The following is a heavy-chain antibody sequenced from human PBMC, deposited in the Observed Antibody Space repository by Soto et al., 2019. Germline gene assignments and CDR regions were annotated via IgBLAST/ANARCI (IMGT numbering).Heavy chain of an antibody. D-gene: IGHD3-22*01. CDR1: GFTFRDYY. V-gene: IGHV3-11*01. CDR3: ARQKGYYDSSGYDY. J-gene: IGHJ4*02. Sequence: QVQLVESGGGLVKPGGSLRLSCAASGFTFRDYYMNWIRQAPGKGLEWVSYISGGGGSTIYYTDSVKGRVTISRDNAKNSLYLQIHSLRAEDTAIYYCARQKGYYDSSGYDYWGQGTLVTVSS. CDR2: ISGGGGSTI.